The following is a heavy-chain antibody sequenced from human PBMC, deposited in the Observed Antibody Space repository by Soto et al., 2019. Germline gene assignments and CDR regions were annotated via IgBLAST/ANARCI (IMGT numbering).Heavy chain of an antibody. CDR1: GFTFSSYA. Sequence: GGSLRLSCAASGFTFSSYAMSWVRQAPGKGLERVSAISGSGGSTYYADSVKGRFTISRDNSKNTLYLQMNSLRAEDTAVYYCAKERVQDYYDSSGYFDYWGQGTLVTVSS. V-gene: IGHV3-23*01. CDR3: AKERVQDYYDSSGYFDY. D-gene: IGHD3-22*01. J-gene: IGHJ4*02. CDR2: ISGSGGST.